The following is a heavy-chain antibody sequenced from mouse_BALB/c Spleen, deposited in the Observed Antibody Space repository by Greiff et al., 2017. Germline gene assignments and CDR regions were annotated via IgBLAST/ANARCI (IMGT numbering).Heavy chain of an antibody. D-gene: IGHD2-14*01. V-gene: IGHV2-6-7*01. CDR1: GFSLTGYG. J-gene: IGHJ4*01. CDR3: ARDWGYDGPYAMDY. Sequence: VNVVESGPGLVAPSQSLSITCTVSGFSLTGYGVNWVRQPPGKGLEWLGMIWGDGSTDYKSALKSRLSISKDNAKSQVFLKMNSLQTDDTARYYCARDWGYDGPYAMDYWGQGTSVTVSS. CDR2: IWGDGST.